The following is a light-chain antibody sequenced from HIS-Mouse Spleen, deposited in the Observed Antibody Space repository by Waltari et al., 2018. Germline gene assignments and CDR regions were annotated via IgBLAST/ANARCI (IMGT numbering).Light chain of an antibody. CDR1: SSDVGGYNY. V-gene: IGLV2-14*03. Sequence: QSALTQPASVSGSPGQSITISCTGTSSDVGGYNYVSWDQHHPGKAPKLMSYYVSNRPSGVSNRFSGSKSGNTASLTISGLQAEDEADYYCSSYTSSSTLVFGGGTKLTVL. CDR3: SSYTSSSTLV. CDR2: YVS. J-gene: IGLJ3*02.